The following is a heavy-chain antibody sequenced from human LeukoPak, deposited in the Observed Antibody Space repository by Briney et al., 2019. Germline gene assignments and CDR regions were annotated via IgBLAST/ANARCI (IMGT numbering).Heavy chain of an antibody. D-gene: IGHD1-14*01. CDR2: ISDSGSST. CDR1: GFTFSSYA. V-gene: IGHV3-23*01. Sequence: GGSLRLSCEASGFTFSSYAMSWVRQAPGKGLEWVSAISDSGSSTYDADSVKGRLTISRDNSKNTLYLQMHSLRAEDTAVYYCAREYSTGIDPWGQGTLVTVSS. J-gene: IGHJ5*02. CDR3: AREYSTGIDP.